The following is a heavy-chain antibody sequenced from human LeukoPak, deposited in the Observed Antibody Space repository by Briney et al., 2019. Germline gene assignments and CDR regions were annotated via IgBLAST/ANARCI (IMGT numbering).Heavy chain of an antibody. Sequence: PGGSLRLSCAASGFTFSSYSMNWVRQAPGKGLEWVSSISSSSSYIYYADSVKGRFTISRDNAKNSLYLQMNSLRAEDTAVYYCARDGERYSSSWYFDYWGQGTLVTVSS. CDR3: ARDGERYSSSWYFDY. CDR2: ISSSSSYI. CDR1: GFTFSSYS. J-gene: IGHJ4*02. V-gene: IGHV3-21*01. D-gene: IGHD6-13*01.